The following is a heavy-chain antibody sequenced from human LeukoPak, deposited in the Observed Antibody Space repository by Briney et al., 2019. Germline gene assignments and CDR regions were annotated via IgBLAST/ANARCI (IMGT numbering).Heavy chain of an antibody. CDR2: ISASSDT. CDR1: GFTFSSYA. CDR3: AKGSSSGRLYFFDY. Sequence: PGGSLRLSCAASGFTFSSYAMGWVRQAPGKGLEWFSAISASSDTYYADAVKGRFTISRDNSKTTLYLEMSSLRAEDTTIYYCAKGSSSGRLYFFDYWGQGSLVAVSS. J-gene: IGHJ4*02. D-gene: IGHD3-10*01. V-gene: IGHV3-23*01.